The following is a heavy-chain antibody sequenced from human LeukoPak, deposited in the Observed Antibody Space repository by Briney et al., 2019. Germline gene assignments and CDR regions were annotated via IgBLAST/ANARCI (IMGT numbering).Heavy chain of an antibody. D-gene: IGHD4-11*01. J-gene: IGHJ5*02. Sequence: PSETLSLTCTVSGASIDSGRYYWGWNRQPPGKGLEWIGSIHYSGTTYYNPSLKSRVTISIDTSNNQFSLKLSSVTAADTAVYYCARGTPYNLWGQGTLVTVSS. CDR3: ARGTPYNL. CDR2: IHYSGTT. CDR1: GASIDSGRYY. V-gene: IGHV4-39*07.